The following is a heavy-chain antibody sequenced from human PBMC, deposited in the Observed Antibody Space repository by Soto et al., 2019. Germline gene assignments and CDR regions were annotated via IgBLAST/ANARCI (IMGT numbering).Heavy chain of an antibody. CDR3: SRLGAPNPPPDIAAADPVDY. J-gene: IGHJ4*01. CDR2: IDPSDSYT. Sequence: PGESLKISCKGSGYSFTSYWISWVRQMPGKGLEWMGRIDPSDSYTNYSPSFQGHVTISADKSISTAYLQWSSLKASDTAMYYYSRLGAPNPPPDIAAADPVDYWGQGTLVTVSS. V-gene: IGHV5-10-1*01. D-gene: IGHD6-13*01. CDR1: GYSFTSYW.